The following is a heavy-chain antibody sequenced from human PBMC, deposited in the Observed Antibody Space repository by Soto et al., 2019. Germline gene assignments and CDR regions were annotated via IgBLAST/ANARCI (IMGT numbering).Heavy chain of an antibody. Sequence: EVQLLESGGGLVQPGGSLRLSCAASGFTFSGYAMSWVRQAPGKGLEWVSAISGSGGSTYYADSVKGRFTIARDNSNYTRYLRMNSRRAADTAVYYCAKCYPGYYYCGYWGQRTLVTVSS. D-gene: IGHD2-15*01. V-gene: IGHV3-23*01. CDR3: AKCYPGYYYCGY. CDR1: GFTFSGYA. CDR2: ISGSGGST. J-gene: IGHJ4*02.